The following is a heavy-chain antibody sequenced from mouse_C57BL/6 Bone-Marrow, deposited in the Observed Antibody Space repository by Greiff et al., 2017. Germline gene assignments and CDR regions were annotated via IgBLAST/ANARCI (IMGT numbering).Heavy chain of an antibody. J-gene: IGHJ2*01. CDR3: ARDRGQLRLNYFDY. D-gene: IGHD3-2*02. CDR2: ISDGGSYT. CDR1: GFTFSSYA. Sequence: EVQRVESGGGLVEPGGSLKLSCAASGFTFSSYAMSWVRQTPEKRLEWVATISDGGSYTYYPDNVKGRFTISRDNAKNNLYLQMSHLKSEDTAMYYCARDRGQLRLNYFDYWGQGTTLTVSS. V-gene: IGHV5-4*01.